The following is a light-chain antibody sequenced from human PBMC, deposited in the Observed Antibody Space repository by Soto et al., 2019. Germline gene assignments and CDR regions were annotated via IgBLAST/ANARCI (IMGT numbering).Light chain of an antibody. Sequence: EIVLTQYPGTLSLSSGERATRSCRASQSVRSNYLAWYQQKPGQAPRLLIYGASRRATGIPDRFGGSGSGTDLTLTISRLEPEDFAVYYCLQYASSPLTFGGGTKVEI. J-gene: IGKJ4*01. CDR1: QSVRSNY. CDR2: GAS. V-gene: IGKV3-20*01. CDR3: LQYASSPLT.